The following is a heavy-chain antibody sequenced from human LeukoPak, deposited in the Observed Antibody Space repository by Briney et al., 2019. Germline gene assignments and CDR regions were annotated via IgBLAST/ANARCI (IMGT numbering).Heavy chain of an antibody. V-gene: IGHV4-61*02. Sequence: SETLSLTCTVSGGSISSGTYYWPSIRQPAGKGLEWIERIYTRGSTNYNPSLKSRVTISVDTSKNQFSLKQTSVTAADTAMYYCARAAGAAFDYWGQGTLVTVSS. D-gene: IGHD1-26*01. CDR1: GGSISSGTYY. J-gene: IGHJ4*02. CDR3: ARAAGAAFDY. CDR2: IYTRGST.